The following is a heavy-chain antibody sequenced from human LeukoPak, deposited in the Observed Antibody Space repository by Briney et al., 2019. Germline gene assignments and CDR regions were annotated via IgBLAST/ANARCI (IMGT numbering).Heavy chain of an antibody. CDR3: AKLAVARYNWFDP. CDR2: IYYSGST. CDR1: GGSISSYY. Sequence: PSETLSLTCTVSGGSISSYYWSWIRQPPGKGLEWIGYIYYSGSTNYYPSLKSRVTISVDTSKNQFSLKLSSVTAADTAVYYCAKLAVARYNWFDPWGQGTLVTVSS. J-gene: IGHJ5*02. V-gene: IGHV4-59*01. D-gene: IGHD6-19*01.